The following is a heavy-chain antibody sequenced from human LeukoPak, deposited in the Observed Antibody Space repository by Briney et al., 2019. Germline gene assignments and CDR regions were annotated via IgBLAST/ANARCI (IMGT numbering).Heavy chain of an antibody. J-gene: IGHJ4*02. CDR1: GFTFSPLG. CDR3: ARGRGLTLSYHYFDY. V-gene: IGHV3-48*02. D-gene: IGHD3-10*01. Sequence: GGSLRLSCAASGFTFSPLGMNWVRQAPGRGLEWVSYISSGSSTTYYADSVKGRFTISRDNAKNSLYLQVNSLRDEDTAVYYCARGRGLTLSYHYFDYWGQGTLSPSPQ. CDR2: ISSGSSTT.